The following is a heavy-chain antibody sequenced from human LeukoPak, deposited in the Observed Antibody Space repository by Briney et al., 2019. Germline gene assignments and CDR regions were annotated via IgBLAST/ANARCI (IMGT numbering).Heavy chain of an antibody. J-gene: IGHJ4*02. CDR2: IKQDGSER. Sequence: TGGSLRLSCAASAFTFSNYWMSWVRQAPGKGLEWVANIKQDGSERYYVDSVKGRFTISRDNAKNSLYLQMNSLSAEDTALYYCAREFVTTGLNFDSWGQGTLVTVSS. CDR3: AREFVTTGLNFDS. CDR1: AFTFSNYW. V-gene: IGHV3-7*01. D-gene: IGHD4-17*01.